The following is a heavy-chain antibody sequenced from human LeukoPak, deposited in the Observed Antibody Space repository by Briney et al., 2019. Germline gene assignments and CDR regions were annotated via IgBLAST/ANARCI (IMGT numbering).Heavy chain of an antibody. CDR2: NSGSGGST. Sequence: GGSLRLSCAASGFTFSSYAMSWVRQAPGKGLEWVSANSGSGGSTYYADSVKGRFTISRDNSKNTLYLQMNSLRAEDTAVYCCANFGDLVLGIDYWGQGTLVTVSS. V-gene: IGHV3-23*01. D-gene: IGHD3-10*01. J-gene: IGHJ4*02. CDR3: ANFGDLVLGIDY. CDR1: GFTFSSYA.